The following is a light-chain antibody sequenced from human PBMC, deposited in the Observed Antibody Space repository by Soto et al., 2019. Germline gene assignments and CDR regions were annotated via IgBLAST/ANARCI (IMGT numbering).Light chain of an antibody. CDR2: RNN. J-gene: IGLJ2*01. V-gene: IGLV1-47*01. CDR1: SSNIGSNY. Sequence: QLVLTQPPSASGTPGQRVTISCSGSSSNIGSNYVYWYQQLPGTAPQLLIYRNNQRPSGVPDRFSGSKSGTSASLAISGLRSEDEADYYCAAWDDSLSGRVFGGGTKLTVL. CDR3: AAWDDSLSGRV.